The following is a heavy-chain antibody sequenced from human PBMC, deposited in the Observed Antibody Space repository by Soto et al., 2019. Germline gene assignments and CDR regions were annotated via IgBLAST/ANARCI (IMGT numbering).Heavy chain of an antibody. V-gene: IGHV1-24*01. CDR3: ATPRVAYYYDSSGSFAFDI. CDR2: FDPEEGET. Sequence: GASVKVSCKVSGYTLTELSMHWVRQDPGKGLEWMGGFDPEEGETIYAQKFQGRVTMTEDTSTDTAYMELSSLRSEDTAVYYCATPRVAYYYDSSGSFAFDIWGQGTMVTVSS. D-gene: IGHD3-22*01. CDR1: GYTLTELS. J-gene: IGHJ3*02.